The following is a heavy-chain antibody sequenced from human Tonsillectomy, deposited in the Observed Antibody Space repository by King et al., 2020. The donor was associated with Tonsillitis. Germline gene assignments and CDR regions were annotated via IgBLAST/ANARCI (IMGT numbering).Heavy chain of an antibody. D-gene: IGHD3-22*01. CDR1: GFTFSSYA. V-gene: IGHV3-23*04. CDR2: ISGSGSTT. CDR3: AKQTPLRGGYPEYFQH. J-gene: IGHJ1*01. Sequence: EQLVQSGGGLVQPGGSLRLSCAASGFTFSSYAMSWVRQAPGKGLEWVSSISGSGSTTYYADSVKGRFAISRDNSNNTLYLQMNSLRAEDTALYYCAKQTPLRGGYPEYFQHWGQGTLITVSS.